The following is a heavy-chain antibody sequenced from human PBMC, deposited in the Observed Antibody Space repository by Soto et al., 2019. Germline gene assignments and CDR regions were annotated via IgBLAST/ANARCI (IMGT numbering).Heavy chain of an antibody. D-gene: IGHD1-26*01. CDR1: GFTFSSYE. CDR3: ARDLLVGASDY. J-gene: IGHJ4*02. Sequence: ESGGGLVQPGGSLRLSCAASGFTFSSYEMNWVRQAPGKGLEWVSYISSSCSTIYYADSVKGRFTISRDNAKNSLYLQMNSLRAEDTAVYYCARDLLVGASDYWGQGTLVTVSS. V-gene: IGHV3-48*03. CDR2: ISSSCSTI.